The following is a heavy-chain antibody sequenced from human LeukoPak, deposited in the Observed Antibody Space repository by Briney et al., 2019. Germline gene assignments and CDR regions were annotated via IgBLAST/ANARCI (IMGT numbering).Heavy chain of an antibody. CDR3: ARVTAVAGLDY. J-gene: IGHJ4*02. CDR1: GFTFSSYS. CDR2: ISSSSSYI. V-gene: IGHV3-21*01. D-gene: IGHD6-19*01. Sequence: PGGALRLSCAASGFTFSSYSMNWVRQAPGKGLEWVSSISSSSSYIYYADSVKGRFTISRDNAKNSLSLQMNSLRAEDTAVYYCARVTAVAGLDYWGQGTLVTVSS.